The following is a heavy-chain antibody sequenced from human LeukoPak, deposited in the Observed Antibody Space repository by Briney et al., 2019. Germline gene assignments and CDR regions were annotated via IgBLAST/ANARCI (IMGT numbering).Heavy chain of an antibody. D-gene: IGHD6-19*01. CDR1: GFTFSSYA. CDR3: ARQTYSSGWYSDY. J-gene: IGHJ4*02. V-gene: IGHV3-23*01. CDR2: ISGSGGST. Sequence: GGSLRLPCAASGFTFSSYAMSWVRQAPGKGLEWVSAISGSGGSTYYADSVKGRFTISRDNSKNTLYLQMNSLRAEDTAVYYCARQTYSSGWYSDYWGQGTLVTVSS.